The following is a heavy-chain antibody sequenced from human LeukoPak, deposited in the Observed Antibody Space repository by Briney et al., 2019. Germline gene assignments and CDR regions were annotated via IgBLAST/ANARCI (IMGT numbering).Heavy chain of an antibody. Sequence: WASVKVSCKASGYTFTSYGISWVRQAPGQGLEWMGWISAYNGNTNYAQKLQGRVTMTTDTSTSTAYMELRSLRSDDTAVYYCARDHLLWFGSGVDPWGXGTLVTVSS. CDR2: ISAYNGNT. J-gene: IGHJ5*02. CDR3: ARDHLLWFGSGVDP. V-gene: IGHV1-18*01. D-gene: IGHD3-10*01. CDR1: GYTFTSYG.